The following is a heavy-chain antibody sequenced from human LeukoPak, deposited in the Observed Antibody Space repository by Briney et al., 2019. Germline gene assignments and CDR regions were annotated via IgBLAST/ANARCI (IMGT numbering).Heavy chain of an antibody. D-gene: IGHD4-17*01. CDR1: GYSFATYW. CDR2: IYPGDSDT. J-gene: IGHJ4*01. Sequence: GESLKISCKASGYSFATYWIAWVRQMPGKGLEWMGIIYPGDSDTRYSPSFEGQVTVSADKSITTAYLQWSSLKASDTAMYYCARRYYGDYLDFFDYWGQGTLVTVSS. CDR3: ARRYYGDYLDFFDY. V-gene: IGHV5-51*01.